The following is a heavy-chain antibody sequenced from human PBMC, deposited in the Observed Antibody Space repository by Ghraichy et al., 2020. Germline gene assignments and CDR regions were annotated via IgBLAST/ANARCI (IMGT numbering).Heavy chain of an antibody. CDR3: ARQRQQQLECNFDY. Sequence: ESLNISCTVSGGYISSSSYYWGWIRQPPGKGLEWIGSFYYSGSTYYNPSLKSRVTISVDTSKNQFSLKLSSVTAADTAVYYCARQRQQQLECNFDYWGQGTLVTVTS. D-gene: IGHD6-13*01. CDR2: FYYSGST. CDR1: GGYISSSSYY. J-gene: IGHJ4*02. V-gene: IGHV4-39*01.